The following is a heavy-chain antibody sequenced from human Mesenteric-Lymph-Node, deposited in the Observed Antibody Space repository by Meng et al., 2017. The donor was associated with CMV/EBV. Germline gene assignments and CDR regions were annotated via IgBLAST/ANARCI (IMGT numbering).Heavy chain of an antibody. CDR1: GFTFSSYK. V-gene: IGHV3-21*01. Sequence: GGSLRLSCAASGFTFSSYKMNWVRQAPGKGLELVAHTSSFNGDYKSYAVSVMGRFIISRDNAKNSLYLQMNSLRAEDSAVYYCARAPEGKTGGDIWGQGTMVTVSS. CDR3: ARAPEGKTGGDI. D-gene: IGHD2-15*01. J-gene: IGHJ3*02. CDR2: TSSFNGDYK.